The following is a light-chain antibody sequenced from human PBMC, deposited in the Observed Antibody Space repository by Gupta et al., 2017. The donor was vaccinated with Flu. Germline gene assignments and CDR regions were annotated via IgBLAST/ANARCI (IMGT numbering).Light chain of an antibody. Sequence: NSDVGGYSYVSWYQQQPGRARGLMRYEVKSRPSDVSDRFSGSKSGNTASLTISGLQAEDESDYYCSSYTSSKNLVFGGGTKVTVL. V-gene: IGLV2-14*01. CDR3: SSYTSSKNLV. CDR1: NSDVGGYSY. J-gene: IGLJ3*02. CDR2: EVK.